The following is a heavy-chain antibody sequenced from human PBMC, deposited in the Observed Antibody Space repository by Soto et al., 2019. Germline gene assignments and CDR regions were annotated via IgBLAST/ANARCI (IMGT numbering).Heavy chain of an antibody. CDR1: GGSISSGGYY. J-gene: IGHJ6*03. D-gene: IGHD2-2*01. CDR2: IYYSGST. CDR3: ASISGRYCSSTSCALELYYYMDV. Sequence: QVQLQESGPGLVKPSQTLSLTCTVSGGSISSGGYYWSWIRQHPGKGLEWIGYIYYSGSTYYNPSLKSRVTISVDTSKNQFSLKLSSVTAADTAVYYCASISGRYCSSTSCALELYYYMDVWGKGTTVTVSS. V-gene: IGHV4-31*03.